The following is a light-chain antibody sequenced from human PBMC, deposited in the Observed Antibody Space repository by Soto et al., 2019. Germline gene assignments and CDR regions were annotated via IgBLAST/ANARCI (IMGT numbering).Light chain of an antibody. V-gene: IGKV1-8*01. CDR1: QSVGSY. CDR2: AAS. J-gene: IGKJ1*01. CDR3: QQYYSYPPT. Sequence: IQMTQYPSSRSASVRDRGTLTCRASQSVGSYLTWYQQKPGKAPKLLIYAASTLESGVPARFSGSGSGTDFTLTISCLQSEDFATYYCQQYYSYPPTFGEGTKVDIK.